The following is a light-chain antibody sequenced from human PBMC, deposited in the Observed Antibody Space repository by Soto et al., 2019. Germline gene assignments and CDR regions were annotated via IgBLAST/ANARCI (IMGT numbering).Light chain of an antibody. V-gene: IGKV3-15*01. J-gene: IGKJ5*01. Sequence: DIERTHPPVTPSLSPEERATLSCRAGQNIHTNLAWYQQKPGQAPRLLFYGASTGATGLPARFSGSGSGTEFTLTINSLQAEDCAVYYCQQYYNWPRTFGQGTRLEIK. CDR2: GAS. CDR3: QQYYNWPRT. CDR1: QNIHTN.